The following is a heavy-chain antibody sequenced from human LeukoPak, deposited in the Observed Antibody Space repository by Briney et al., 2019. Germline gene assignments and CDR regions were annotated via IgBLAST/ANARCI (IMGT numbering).Heavy chain of an antibody. V-gene: IGHV3-23*01. D-gene: IGHD3-10*01. CDR3: ARDGSYYGPDY. Sequence: GGSLRLSCAASGFTFSSYAMSWVRQAPGKGLEWVSAISGSGGSTYYADSVKGRFTISRDNAKNSLYLQMNSLRAEDTAMYYCARDGSYYGPDYWGQGALVTVSS. CDR1: GFTFSSYA. J-gene: IGHJ4*02. CDR2: ISGSGGST.